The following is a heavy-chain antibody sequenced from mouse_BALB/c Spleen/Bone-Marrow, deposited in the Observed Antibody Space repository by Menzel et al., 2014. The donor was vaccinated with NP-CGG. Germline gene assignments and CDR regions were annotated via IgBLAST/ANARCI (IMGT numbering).Heavy chain of an antibody. J-gene: IGHJ2*01. CDR3: ARLGRDYFDY. Sequence: DVMLVESGGDLVKPGGSLKLSCAASGFTFSSYGMSWVRQTPDKRLEWVATISSGGSYTYYPDSVKGRFTISRDNAKNTLYLQMSSLKSEDTAMYYCARLGRDYFDYWGLGTTLTVSS. CDR1: GFTFSSYG. CDR2: ISSGGSYT. V-gene: IGHV5-6*02. D-gene: IGHD4-1*01.